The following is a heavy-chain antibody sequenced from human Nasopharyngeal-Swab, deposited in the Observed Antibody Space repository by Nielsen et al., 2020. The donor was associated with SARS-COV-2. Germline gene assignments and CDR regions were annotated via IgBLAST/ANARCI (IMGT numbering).Heavy chain of an antibody. J-gene: IGHJ6*02. D-gene: IGHD3-22*01. CDR3: AGAYSDTYYYYSYTMDV. CDR2: ITSSGSTI. Sequence: WIRQPPGKGLEWVSYITSSGSTIYYADSVKGRFTISRDNAKNSLYLQMNSLRAEDTAVYYCAGAYSDTYYYYSYTMDVWGQGTTVTVSS. V-gene: IGHV3-11*01.